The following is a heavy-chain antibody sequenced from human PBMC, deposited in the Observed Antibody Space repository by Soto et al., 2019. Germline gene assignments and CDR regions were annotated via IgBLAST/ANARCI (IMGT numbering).Heavy chain of an antibody. V-gene: IGHV3-30*18. D-gene: IGHD3-22*01. J-gene: IGHJ6*02. CDR3: AKDLVNYHDSSGYLDV. Sequence: PGGSLRLSCAASGFTFSTYAMHWVRQAPGKGLEWVAVISYDGSEKYYADSVKGRFTISRDNSEKTLDLQMNSLRPEDTAVYYCAKDLVNYHDSSGYLDVWGQGTTVTVS. CDR1: GFTFSTYA. CDR2: ISYDGSEK.